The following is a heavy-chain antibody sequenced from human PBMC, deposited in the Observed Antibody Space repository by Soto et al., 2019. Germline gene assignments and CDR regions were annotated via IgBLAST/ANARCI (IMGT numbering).Heavy chain of an antibody. V-gene: IGHV3-30*03. CDR2: ISYDGSNK. D-gene: IGHD4-17*01. Sequence: GGSLRLACAASGFTFSSYGMHWVRQAPGKGLEWVAVISYDGSNKYYADSVKGRFTISRDNSKNTLYLQMNSLRAEDTAVYYCARENYGDYINWIDPLGQGTLVTVSS. CDR3: ARENYGDYINWIDP. CDR1: GFTFSSYG. J-gene: IGHJ5*02.